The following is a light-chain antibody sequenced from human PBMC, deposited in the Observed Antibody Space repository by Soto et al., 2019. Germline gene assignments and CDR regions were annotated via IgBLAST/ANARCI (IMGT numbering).Light chain of an antibody. CDR3: SSYAGRNIVI. J-gene: IGLJ2*01. CDR2: EVN. CDR1: SSDISKYNY. Sequence: QSALTQPPSASGSPGQSVTISCTGTSSDISKYNYVSWYQQLPGKAPKLLIYEVNKRPSEVPELFSGSKSANTASLTVSGPRTEDEADYYCSSYAGRNIVIFGGGTQLTVL. V-gene: IGLV2-8*01.